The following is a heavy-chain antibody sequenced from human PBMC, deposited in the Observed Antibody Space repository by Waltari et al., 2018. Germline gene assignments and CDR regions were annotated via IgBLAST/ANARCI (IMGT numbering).Heavy chain of an antibody. J-gene: IGHJ5*02. V-gene: IGHV3-7*03. D-gene: IGHD3-10*02. CDR2: IKEDGTEK. CDR3: ARGRYVPGP. CDR1: VFPFSSYS. Sequence: EVQLVESGGGLVQPGGSLRLSCAASVFPFSSYSMTWGRQAPGKGLEWVANIKEDGTEKKYVDSVKGRFTISRDNAKNSLYLEMNSLRVEDTAVYYCARGRYVPGPWGQGTLVTVSS.